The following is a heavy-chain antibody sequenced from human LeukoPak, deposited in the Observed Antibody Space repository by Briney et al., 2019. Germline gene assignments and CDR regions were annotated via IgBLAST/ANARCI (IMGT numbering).Heavy chain of an antibody. V-gene: IGHV1-18*01. Sequence: ASVKVSCMPSLYTFTSYVLSGVRPAPGQGLEWMGWISAYNGNTNYAQKLQGRVTMTTDTSTSTAYMELRSLRSDDTAVYYCARVKIPVLGDYAPYYYYGMDVWGQGTTVTVSS. CDR1: LYTFTSYV. J-gene: IGHJ6*02. D-gene: IGHD4-17*01. CDR3: ARVKIPVLGDYAPYYYYGMDV. CDR2: ISAYNGNT.